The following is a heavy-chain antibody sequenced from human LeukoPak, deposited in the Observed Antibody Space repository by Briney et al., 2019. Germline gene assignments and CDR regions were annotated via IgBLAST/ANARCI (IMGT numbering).Heavy chain of an antibody. CDR3: TRGVYFDY. J-gene: IGHJ4*02. CDR1: GFTFGDYA. CDR2: IRSKAYGGTT. D-gene: IGHD2-8*01. V-gene: IGHV3-49*04. Sequence: GGSLRLPCTASGFTFGDYAMSWVRPAPGKGLEWVGFIRSKAYGGTTEYAASVKGRFTISRDDSKSIAYLQMSSLKAEDTAVYYCTRGVYFDYWGQGTLVTVPS.